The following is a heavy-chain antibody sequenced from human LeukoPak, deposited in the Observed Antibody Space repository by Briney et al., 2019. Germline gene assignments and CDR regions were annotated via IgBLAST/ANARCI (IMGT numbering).Heavy chain of an antibody. V-gene: IGHV1-69*13. CDR3: ARPYTHGYYYYGMDV. CDR1: GGTFSSYA. J-gene: IGHJ6*02. D-gene: IGHD4-11*01. CDR2: IIPIFGTA. Sequence: SVKVSCKASGGTFSSYAISWVRQAPGQGLEWMGGIIPIFGTANYAQKFQGRVTITADESTSTAYMELSSLRSEDTAVYCCARPYTHGYYYYGMDVWGQGTTVTVSS.